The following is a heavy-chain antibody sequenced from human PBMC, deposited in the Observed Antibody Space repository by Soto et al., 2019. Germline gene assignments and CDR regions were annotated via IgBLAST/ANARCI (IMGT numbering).Heavy chain of an antibody. CDR1: GFTFSSYG. Sequence: PGGSLRLSCAASGFTFSSYGMHWVRQAPGKGLERVAVISYDGSNKYYADSVKGRFTISRDNSKNTLYLQMNSLRAEDTAVYYCAKAHRPSGDIVVVPAARYYYYYGIDVWGQGT. J-gene: IGHJ6*02. CDR2: ISYDGSNK. V-gene: IGHV3-30*18. D-gene: IGHD2-2*01. CDR3: AKAHRPSGDIVVVPAARYYYYYGIDV.